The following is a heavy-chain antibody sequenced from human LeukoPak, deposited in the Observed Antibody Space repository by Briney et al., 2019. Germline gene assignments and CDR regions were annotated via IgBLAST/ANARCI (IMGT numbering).Heavy chain of an antibody. Sequence: SETLSPTCTVSGGSISGYYWSWIRQPPGKGLEWIGYIYTSGSTNYNPSLKSRVTISVDTSKNQFSLKLSSVTAADTAVYYCARRYSSGWNDAFDIWGQGTMVTVSS. D-gene: IGHD6-19*01. J-gene: IGHJ3*02. CDR1: GGSISGYY. V-gene: IGHV4-4*09. CDR3: ARRYSSGWNDAFDI. CDR2: IYTSGST.